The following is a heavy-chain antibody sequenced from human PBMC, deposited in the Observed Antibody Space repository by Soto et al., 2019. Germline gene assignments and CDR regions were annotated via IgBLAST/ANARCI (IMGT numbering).Heavy chain of an antibody. CDR2: ISYDGSNK. Sequence: GSLRLSCAASGFTFSSYAMHWVRQAPGKGLEWVAVISYDGSNKYYADSVKGRFTISRDNSKNTLYLQMNSLRAEDTAVYYCATNIRGYCSGGSCYSGGYYFDYWGWGTLVTVSS. J-gene: IGHJ4*02. CDR1: GFTFSSYA. CDR3: ATNIRGYCSGGSCYSGGYYFDY. V-gene: IGHV3-30-3*01. D-gene: IGHD2-15*01.